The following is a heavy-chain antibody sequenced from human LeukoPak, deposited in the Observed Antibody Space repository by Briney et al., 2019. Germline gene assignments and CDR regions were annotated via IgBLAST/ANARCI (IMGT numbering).Heavy chain of an antibody. J-gene: IGHJ4*02. CDR2: IKQDGSEK. V-gene: IGHV3-7*01. CDR1: GFTFSSYW. D-gene: IGHD2-2*02. CDR3: AKDPASYCSSTSCYKGGRFDY. Sequence: GGSLRLSCAASGFTFSSYWMSWVRQAPGKGLEWVANIKQDGSEKYYVDSVKGRFTISRDNAKNSLYLQMNSLRAEDTAVYYCAKDPASYCSSTSCYKGGRFDYWGQGTLVTVSS.